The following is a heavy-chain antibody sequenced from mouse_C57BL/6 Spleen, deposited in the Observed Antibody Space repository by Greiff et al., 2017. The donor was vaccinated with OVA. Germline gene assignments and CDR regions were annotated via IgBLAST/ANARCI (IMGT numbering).Heavy chain of an antibody. Sequence: EVQVVESEGGLVQPGSSMKLSCTASGFTFSDYYMAWVRQVPEKGLEWVANINYDGSSTYYLDSLKSRFIISRDNAKNILYLQMSSLKSEDTATYYCAREGLDYFDYWGQGTTLTVSS. D-gene: IGHD3-3*01. CDR2: INYDGSST. V-gene: IGHV5-16*01. CDR1: GFTFSDYY. J-gene: IGHJ2*01. CDR3: AREGLDYFDY.